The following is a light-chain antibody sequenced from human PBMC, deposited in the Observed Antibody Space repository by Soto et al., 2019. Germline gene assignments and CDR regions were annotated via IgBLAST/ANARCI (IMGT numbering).Light chain of an antibody. V-gene: IGLV2-11*01. CDR1: SSDVGAYNY. CDR3: CSYAGAYSYV. J-gene: IGLJ1*01. CDR2: DVT. Sequence: QSALAQPRSVSGSPGQSVTISCTGTSSDVGAYNYVSWYQQHPGNAPKLMIYDVTKRPSGVPDRFSGSKSANTASLTISGLQAEDEGDYFCCSYAGAYSYVLGTGTKVTV.